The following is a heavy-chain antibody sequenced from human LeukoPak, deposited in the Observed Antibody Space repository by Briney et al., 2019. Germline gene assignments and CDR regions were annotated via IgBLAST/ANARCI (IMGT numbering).Heavy chain of an antibody. J-gene: IGHJ4*02. D-gene: IGHD1-26*01. Sequence: GGSLRLSCAASGFTFSSYGMHWVRQAPGKGLEWVGRIKSKTDGGTTDYAAPVKGRFTISRDDSKNTLYLQMNSLKTEDTAVYYCTTRGGSFPIFDYWGQGTLVTVSS. V-gene: IGHV3-15*01. CDR1: GFTFSSYG. CDR3: TTRGGSFPIFDY. CDR2: IKSKTDGGTT.